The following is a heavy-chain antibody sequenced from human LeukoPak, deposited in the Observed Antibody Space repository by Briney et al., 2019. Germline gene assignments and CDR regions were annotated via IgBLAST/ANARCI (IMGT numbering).Heavy chain of an antibody. CDR2: MNPNSGNT. Sequence: GASVKVSCKASGYTFTSYDINWVRQATGQGLEWMGWMNPNSGNTGYAQKFQGRVTITADESTSTAYMELSSLRSEDTAVYYCARTIVVVPAATPGYYYMDVWGKGTTVTVSS. D-gene: IGHD2-2*01. V-gene: IGHV1-8*01. CDR3: ARTIVVVPAATPGYYYMDV. CDR1: GYTFTSYD. J-gene: IGHJ6*03.